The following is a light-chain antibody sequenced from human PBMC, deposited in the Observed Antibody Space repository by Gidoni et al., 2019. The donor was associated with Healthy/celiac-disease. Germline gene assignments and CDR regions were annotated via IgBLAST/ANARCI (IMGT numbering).Light chain of an antibody. CDR1: QSISSY. CDR2: AAA. CDR3: QQSYSTPT. J-gene: IGKJ4*01. Sequence: DIQMTQSPSSLSASVRDRVTITCRASQSISSYLNWYQQKPVKAPKLLIYAAASLQSGVPSRFSGSGSGTDFTLTISSLQPEDFATYYCQQSYSTPTFGGGTKVEIK. V-gene: IGKV1-39*01.